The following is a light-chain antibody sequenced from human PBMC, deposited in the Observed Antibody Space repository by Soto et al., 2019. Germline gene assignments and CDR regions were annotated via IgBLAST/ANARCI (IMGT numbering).Light chain of an antibody. CDR2: EVN. V-gene: IGLV2-8*01. CDR1: SSDVGGYNY. Sequence: QSALTQPPSASGSPGQSVTISCTGTSSDVGGYNYVSWYQQHPGKAPKLMIYEVNKRPSGVPDRFSGSKSANTASLTVSGLQAEDEADYYCSSYAGSNNLVFGGGTKPTVL. J-gene: IGLJ3*02. CDR3: SSYAGSNNLV.